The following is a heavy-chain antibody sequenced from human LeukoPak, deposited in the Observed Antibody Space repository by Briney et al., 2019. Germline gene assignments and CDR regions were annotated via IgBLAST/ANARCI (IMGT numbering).Heavy chain of an antibody. CDR3: TRDPSALGYCSSTSCYTGGY. D-gene: IGHD2-2*02. Sequence: GGSLRLSCTASGFTFGDYAMSWVRQAPGKGLEWVGFIRSKAYGGTTGYAASVKGRFTISRDDSKSIAYLQMNSLKTEDTAVYYCTRDPSALGYCSSTSCYTGGYWGQGTLVTVSS. V-gene: IGHV3-49*04. CDR1: GFTFGDYA. J-gene: IGHJ4*02. CDR2: IRSKAYGGTT.